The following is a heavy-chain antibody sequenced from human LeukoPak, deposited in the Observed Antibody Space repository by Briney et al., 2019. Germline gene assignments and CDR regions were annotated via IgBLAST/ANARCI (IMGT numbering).Heavy chain of an antibody. Sequence: GGSLRLSCAASGFTFSSYSMNWVRQAPGKGLEWVSCISSGRSFIFYADSVKGRFTISRDNAKNSLYLQMNSLRAEDTAVYYCARINPDEDAFDIWGQGTMVTVSS. D-gene: IGHD1-14*01. J-gene: IGHJ3*02. CDR2: ISSGRSFI. CDR3: ARINPDEDAFDI. CDR1: GFTFSSYS. V-gene: IGHV3-21*01.